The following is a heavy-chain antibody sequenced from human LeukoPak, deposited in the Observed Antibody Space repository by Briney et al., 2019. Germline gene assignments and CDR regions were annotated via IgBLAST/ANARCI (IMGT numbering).Heavy chain of an antibody. V-gene: IGHV3-48*03. Sequence: PGGSLRLSCAASGFTFSSYEMNWVRQAPGKGLEWVSYISSSGSTIYYADSVKGRFTISRDNAKNSLYLQMNSLRAEDTAVYYRARTVQLERGWGGDYWGQGTLVTVSS. CDR3: ARTVQLERGWGGDY. CDR2: ISSSGSTI. D-gene: IGHD1-1*01. J-gene: IGHJ4*02. CDR1: GFTFSSYE.